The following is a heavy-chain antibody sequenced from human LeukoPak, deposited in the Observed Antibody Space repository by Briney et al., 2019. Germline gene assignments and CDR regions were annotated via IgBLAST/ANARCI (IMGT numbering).Heavy chain of an antibody. J-gene: IGHJ4*02. V-gene: IGHV4-34*01. CDR3: ARQLVILYYFDY. CDR2: INHSGST. D-gene: IGHD3-16*02. Sequence: PSETLSLTCAVYGGSFSGYYWSWIRQPPGKGLEWIGEINHSGSTNYNPSLKSRVTISVDTSKNQFSLKLSSVTAADTAVYYCARQLVILYYFDYWGQGTLVTVSS. CDR1: GGSFSGYY.